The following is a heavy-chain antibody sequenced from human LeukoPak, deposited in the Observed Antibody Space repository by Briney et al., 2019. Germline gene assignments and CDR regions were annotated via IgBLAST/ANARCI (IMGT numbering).Heavy chain of an antibody. J-gene: IGHJ4*02. CDR1: GFTFSSYG. D-gene: IGHD3-9*01. CDR2: IRYDGSNK. Sequence: GGSLRLSCAASGFTFSSYGMHWVRQAPGKGLEWVAFIRYDGSNKFYADSVRGRFTISRDNSKNTLYLQMNSLRAEDTALYYCAKAAYILTGYYHFDYCGQGTLVTVSS. CDR3: AKAAYILTGYYHFDY. V-gene: IGHV3-30*02.